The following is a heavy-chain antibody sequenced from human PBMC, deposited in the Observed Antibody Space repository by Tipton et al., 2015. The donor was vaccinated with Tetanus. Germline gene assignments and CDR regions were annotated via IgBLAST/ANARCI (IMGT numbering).Heavy chain of an antibody. J-gene: IGHJ4*02. V-gene: IGHV4-34*01. Sequence: TLSLTCAVYGGSFNDYFWTWIRQPPGKGLERIGEITHSGSSNYSPSLKSRVTISVDTSTNQFSLRLTSVTAADTAVYYCARVSDYTLRTRRDFDSWGQGTLVTVSS. CDR2: ITHSGSS. D-gene: IGHD4-11*01. CDR3: ARVSDYTLRTRRDFDS. CDR1: GGSFNDYF.